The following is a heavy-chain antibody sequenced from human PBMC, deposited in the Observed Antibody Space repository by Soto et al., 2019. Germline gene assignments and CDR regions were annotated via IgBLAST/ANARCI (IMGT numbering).Heavy chain of an antibody. J-gene: IGHJ4*02. D-gene: IGHD3-10*01. CDR3: ARGDFTMFRGAASH. CDR2: IYNSGNT. Sequence: QVQLQESGPGLVKPSQTLSLTCTVSGASISSGDYYWSWIRQPPGKGLEWIGNIYNSGNTYYTPSLESRGTISRDTSKNHFSLNLSSVTAADTAVYFCARGDFTMFRGAASHWGQGTLVTVSS. CDR1: GASISSGDYY. V-gene: IGHV4-30-4*01.